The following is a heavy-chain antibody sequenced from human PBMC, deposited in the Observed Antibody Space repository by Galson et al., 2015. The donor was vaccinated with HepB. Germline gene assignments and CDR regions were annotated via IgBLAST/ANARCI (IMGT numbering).Heavy chain of an antibody. CDR1: GYIFTSYC. CDR2: INTKTGDL. CDR3: ARHPYGVGGRIAWRGPPWYFDL. Sequence: SVKVSCKASGYIFTSYCVNWVRQAPGQGLEWLGWINTKTGDLSYAPGFTGRFVFSLDTSVSTAYLQITNLKAEDTAVYYCARHPYGVGGRIAWRGPPWYFDLWGRGTLVTVSS. V-gene: IGHV7-4-1*02. J-gene: IGHJ2*01. D-gene: IGHD3-10*01.